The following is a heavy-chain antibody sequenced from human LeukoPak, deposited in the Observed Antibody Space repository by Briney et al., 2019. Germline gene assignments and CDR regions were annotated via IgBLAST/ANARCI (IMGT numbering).Heavy chain of an antibody. Sequence: ESGPTLVNPTQTLTLTCTFSGFSLSTSGVGVGWIRQPPGKALERTALTYWDDDKRYSPSRKSRLTITKDTSKNQVVLTMTNMDPVDTATYYCAHSDLGYCSGGSCLDYWGQGTLVTVSS. CDR2: TYWDDDK. D-gene: IGHD2-15*01. V-gene: IGHV2-5*02. J-gene: IGHJ4*02. CDR3: AHSDLGYCSGGSCLDY. CDR1: GFSLSTSGVG.